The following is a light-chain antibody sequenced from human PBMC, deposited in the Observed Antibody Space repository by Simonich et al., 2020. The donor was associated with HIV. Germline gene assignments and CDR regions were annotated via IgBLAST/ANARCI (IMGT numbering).Light chain of an antibody. V-gene: IGKV4-1*01. CDR1: QSVLYSSNQKNY. J-gene: IGKJ4*01. CDR3: QQHYSAPFT. Sequence: DIVMTQSPDSLAVSLGERASIPCKSSQSVLYSSNQKNYLAWYQQKPGQPPKLLIYWASTREAGVPDRFSGSGSGTDFTLTISSLQAEDVAVYYCQQHYSAPFTFGGGTKVEIK. CDR2: WAS.